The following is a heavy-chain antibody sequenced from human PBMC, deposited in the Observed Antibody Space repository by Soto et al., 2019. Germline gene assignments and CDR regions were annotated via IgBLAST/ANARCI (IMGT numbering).Heavy chain of an antibody. Sequence: SETLSLTCTVSGGSISSSSYYWGWIRQPPGKGLEWIGSIYYSGSTYYNPSLKSRVTISVDTSKNQFSLKLSSVTAADTAVYYCARLPSSWYFSYYYGMDVWGQGTTVT. J-gene: IGHJ6*02. V-gene: IGHV4-39*01. CDR1: GGSISSSSYY. CDR2: IYYSGST. D-gene: IGHD6-13*01. CDR3: ARLPSSWYFSYYYGMDV.